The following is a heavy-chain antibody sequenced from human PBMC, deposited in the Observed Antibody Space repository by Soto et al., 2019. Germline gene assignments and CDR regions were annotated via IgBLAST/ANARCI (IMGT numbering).Heavy chain of an antibody. D-gene: IGHD2-21*02. V-gene: IGHV3-74*01. CDR3: VRGSSDWPGIDY. CDR2: ISDGDT. J-gene: IGHJ4*02. CDR1: GFTFRIYW. Sequence: EVQLVESGGGLVQPGGSLRLSCSASGFTFRIYWMHWARQAPGKGLEWVSNISDGDTDYADSVRGRFTVSRDNAKNTLYLQMNSLTAEDMAMYYCVRGSSDWPGIDYWGQGTLVTVS.